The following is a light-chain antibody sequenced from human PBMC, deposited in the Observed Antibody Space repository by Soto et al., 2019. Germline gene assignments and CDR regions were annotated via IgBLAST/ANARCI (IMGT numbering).Light chain of an antibody. Sequence: QTVVTQEPSFSVSPGGTVTLTCGFNSGAVSTNYYPAWYQQTPGQAPRALIYHTTTRSSGVPDRFSGAILGNKAALTISGAQADDESDYYCVLYITGGTWVFGGGTKLTVL. CDR3: VLYITGGTWV. V-gene: IGLV8-61*01. CDR2: HTT. J-gene: IGLJ3*02. CDR1: SGAVSTNYY.